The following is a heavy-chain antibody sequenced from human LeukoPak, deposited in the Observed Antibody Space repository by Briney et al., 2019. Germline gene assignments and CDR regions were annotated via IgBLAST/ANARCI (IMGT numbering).Heavy chain of an antibody. Sequence: GGSLRLSCAASGFTVSSNYMSWVRQAPGKGLEWVSVIYSGGSTYYADSVKGRFSTSRDNSKNTLYLQMNSLRAEDTAVYYCARDLGYYFAFDIWGQGTMVTVSS. J-gene: IGHJ3*02. CDR2: IYSGGST. D-gene: IGHD3-22*01. CDR1: GFTVSSNY. V-gene: IGHV3-53*01. CDR3: ARDLGYYFAFDI.